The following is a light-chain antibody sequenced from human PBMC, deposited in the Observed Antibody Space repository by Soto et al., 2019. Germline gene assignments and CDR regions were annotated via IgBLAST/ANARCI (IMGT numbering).Light chain of an antibody. J-gene: IGKJ2*03. Sequence: DIQMTQSPSSLSASVGDRVTITCRASQGIRHDLGWYQQKPGKAPKRLIYGASSLQSGVPSRFSGSRSGTEFTLTISSLQPEDFATYYCLQHNSSPYSFGQGTKLEIK. CDR2: GAS. CDR1: QGIRHD. V-gene: IGKV1-17*01. CDR3: LQHNSSPYS.